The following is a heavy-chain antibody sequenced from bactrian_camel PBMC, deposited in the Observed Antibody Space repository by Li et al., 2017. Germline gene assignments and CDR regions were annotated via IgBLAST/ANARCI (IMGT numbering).Heavy chain of an antibody. CDR2: INHHAGTT. Sequence: HVQLVESGGGSVEVGGSLRLSCAASGYLDSSNCLGWFRQAEGKLREGVASINHHAGTTYYRDSVRSRFTISLDDAKTTFYLRMTDLKPGDTALYYCAADCNGRCSVPEVGAYCSFGQGTQVTVS. CDR1: GYLDSSNC. J-gene: IGHJ4*01. D-gene: IGHD1*01. V-gene: IGHV3S1*01.